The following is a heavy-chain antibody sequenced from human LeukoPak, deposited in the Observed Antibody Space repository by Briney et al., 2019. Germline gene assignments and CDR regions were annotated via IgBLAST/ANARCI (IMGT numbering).Heavy chain of an antibody. CDR1: GFTVSSNY. V-gene: IGHV3-66*02. Sequence: GGSLRLSRAASGFTVSSNYMSWVRQAPGKGLEWVSVIYSGGSTYYADSVKGRFTISRDNSKNTLYLQMNSLRAEDTAVYYCARGGYYLGLLDYWDQGTLVTVSS. D-gene: IGHD3-22*01. J-gene: IGHJ4*02. CDR3: ARGGYYLGLLDY. CDR2: IYSGGST.